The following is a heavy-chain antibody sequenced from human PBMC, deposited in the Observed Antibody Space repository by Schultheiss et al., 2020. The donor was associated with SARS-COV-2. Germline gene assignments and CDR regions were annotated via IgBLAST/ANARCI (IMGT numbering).Heavy chain of an antibody. D-gene: IGHD3-3*01. CDR2: INPNSGGT. CDR3: ARDRYDFWSGYVSYWYFDL. J-gene: IGHJ2*01. CDR1: GYTFTGYY. V-gene: IGHV1-2*04. Sequence: GESLKISCKASGYTFTGYYMHWVRQAPGQGLEWMGRINPNSGGTNYAQKFQGWVTMTRDTSISTAYMELSRLRSDDTAVYYCARDRYDFWSGYVSYWYFDLWGRGTLVTVSS.